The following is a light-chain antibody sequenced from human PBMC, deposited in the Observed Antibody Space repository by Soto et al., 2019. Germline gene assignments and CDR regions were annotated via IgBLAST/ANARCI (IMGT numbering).Light chain of an antibody. J-gene: IGKJ4*02. Sequence: DIQMTQSPSSLSASVGDRVTITCRASQSISNYLAWYQHKPGKAPKLLIYAASTLQSGVPSRFSGSGSGTDFTLTISSLQPEDFATYYCQQYYRAPLTFGGGTKVEIK. CDR1: QSISNY. CDR2: AAS. V-gene: IGKV1-27*01. CDR3: QQYYRAPLT.